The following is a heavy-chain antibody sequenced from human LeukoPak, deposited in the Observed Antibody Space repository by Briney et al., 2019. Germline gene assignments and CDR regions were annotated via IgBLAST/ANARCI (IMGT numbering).Heavy chain of an antibody. D-gene: IGHD4-23*01. CDR1: GGSISSGSYY. CDR2: IYTSGST. J-gene: IGHJ6*03. CDR3: ARDHGGTYYYYYIDV. Sequence: PSQTLSLICTVSGGSISSGSYYWRSIRQPAGRGLEWNGRIYTSGSTNYNPSLKSRVTISVDTSKNQFSLKLSSVTAADTAVYYCARDHGGTYYYYYIDVWGKGATVTISS. V-gene: IGHV4-61*02.